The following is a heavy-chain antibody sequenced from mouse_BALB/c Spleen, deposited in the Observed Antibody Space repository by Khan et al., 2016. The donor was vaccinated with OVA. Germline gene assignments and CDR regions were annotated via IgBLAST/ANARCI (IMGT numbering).Heavy chain of an antibody. CDR1: GYTFSSYW. V-gene: IGHV1-7*01. CDR2: INPTSGYT. Sequence: VQLQESRAEQAKPGASVKMSCKTSGYTFSSYWMHWVKQRPGQGLEWIGYINPTSGYTEYNEKFKDKATLSADKSSSTAYMQLTSLTSEDSAVYYCARDRIDYWGQGTTLTVSS. J-gene: IGHJ2*01. CDR3: ARDRIDY.